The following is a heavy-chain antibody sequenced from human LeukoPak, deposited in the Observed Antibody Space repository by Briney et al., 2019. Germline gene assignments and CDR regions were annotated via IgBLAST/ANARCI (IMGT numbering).Heavy chain of an antibody. Sequence: QSGGSLRLSCAASGFTVSSNYMSWVRQAPGKGLEWVSVIYSGGSTYYADSVKGRFTISRDNSKNTLYLQMNSLRAEDTAVYYCARDHSSSWYEGNWFDPWGQGTLVTVSS. J-gene: IGHJ5*02. D-gene: IGHD6-13*01. CDR2: IYSGGST. V-gene: IGHV3-66*01. CDR3: ARDHSSSWYEGNWFDP. CDR1: GFTVSSNY.